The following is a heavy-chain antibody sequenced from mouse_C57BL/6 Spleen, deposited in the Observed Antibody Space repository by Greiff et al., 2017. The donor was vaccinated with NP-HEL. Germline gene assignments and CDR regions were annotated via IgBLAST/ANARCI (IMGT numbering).Heavy chain of an antibody. CDR3: ARSTAQAWFAY. CDR2: IYPGSGNT. V-gene: IGHV1-76*01. J-gene: IGHJ3*01. Sequence: QVQLKESGAELVRPGASVKLSCKASGYTFTDYYINWVKQRPGQGLEWIARIYPGSGNTYYNEKFKGKATLTAEKSSSTAYMQLSSLTSEDSAVYFCARSTAQAWFAYWGQGTLFTVSA. D-gene: IGHD3-2*02. CDR1: GYTFTDYY.